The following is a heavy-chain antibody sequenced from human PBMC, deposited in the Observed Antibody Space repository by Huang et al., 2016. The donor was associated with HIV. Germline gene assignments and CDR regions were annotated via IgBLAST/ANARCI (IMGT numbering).Heavy chain of an antibody. D-gene: IGHD3-3*01. Sequence: QVQIEQWGSGLLKPPETLSLTCAFYGGAFTDLYWSWIRQAPGKGLEWMGKINHSGHTTYYSSLKTRVTMSMDMSKSQFSLRLDSVTAADTAVYYCATDDRLYARHIGRFWGQGALVSVS. CDR2: INHSGHT. V-gene: IGHV4-34*02. CDR1: GGAFTDLY. CDR3: ATDDRLYARHIGRF. J-gene: IGHJ4*02.